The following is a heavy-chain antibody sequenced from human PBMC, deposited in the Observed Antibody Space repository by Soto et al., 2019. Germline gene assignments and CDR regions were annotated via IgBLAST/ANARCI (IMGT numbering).Heavy chain of an antibody. Sequence: EVQLVESGGGLVQPGGSLRLSCAASGFTVSSNYMSWVRQAPGKGLEWVSIIYSGGSSYYVDSVKGRFTISRDNSKNTLYLQMNSLRAEDTAVYYCARVAAGTDSFHYWGQGTLVTVSS. CDR3: ARVAAGTDSFHY. D-gene: IGHD6-19*01. CDR2: IYSGGSS. J-gene: IGHJ4*02. CDR1: GFTVSSNY. V-gene: IGHV3-66*01.